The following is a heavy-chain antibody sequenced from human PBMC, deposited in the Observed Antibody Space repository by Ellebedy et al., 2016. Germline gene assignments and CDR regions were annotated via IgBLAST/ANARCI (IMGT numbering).Heavy chain of an antibody. V-gene: IGHV1-18*01. D-gene: IGHD2-8*01. CDR3: ARAGLVLIPGVKTYSYHYMDV. CDR1: GYRFDDYG. J-gene: IGHJ6*03. CDR2: ISGDSANR. Sequence: ASVKVSCXASGYRFDDYGINWVRQAPGQGLEWMGWISGDSANRYYAQNFQDRLTLTTDTSANTADMELRTLRSDDTAIYHCARAGLVLIPGVKTYSYHYMDVWGKGTAVTVSS.